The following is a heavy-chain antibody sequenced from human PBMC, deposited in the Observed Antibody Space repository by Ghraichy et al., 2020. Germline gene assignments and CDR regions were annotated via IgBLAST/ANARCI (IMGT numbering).Heavy chain of an antibody. CDR3: GRGGYIYGSNPVDY. D-gene: IGHD5-18*01. J-gene: IGHJ4*02. V-gene: IGHV3-7*04. Sequence: LTCAASGFTFNTYYMTWVRQAPGKGLEWVANIKQDGGEKYYVDSVKGRFTISRDNAKDSVYLQMNSLRAEDTAVYYCGRGGYIYGSNPVDYWGQGTQVTVSS. CDR2: IKQDGGEK. CDR1: GFTFNTYY.